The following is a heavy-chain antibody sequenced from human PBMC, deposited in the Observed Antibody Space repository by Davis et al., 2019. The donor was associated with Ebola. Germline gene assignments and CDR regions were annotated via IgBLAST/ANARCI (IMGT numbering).Heavy chain of an antibody. J-gene: IGHJ6*02. CDR1: GFTFSSYG. CDR2: ISYDGSNK. Sequence: GESLKISCAASGFTFSSYGMHWVRQAPGKGLEWVAVISYDGSNKYYADSVKGRFTISRDNSKNTLYLQMNSLRAEDTAVYYCAKDQASYSSWGIGDVWGQGTTVTVSS. V-gene: IGHV3-30*18. CDR3: AKDQASYSSWGIGDV. D-gene: IGHD6-6*01.